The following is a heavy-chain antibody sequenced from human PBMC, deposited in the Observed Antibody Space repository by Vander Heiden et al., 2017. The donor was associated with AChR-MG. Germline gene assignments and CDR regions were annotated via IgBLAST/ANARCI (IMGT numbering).Heavy chain of an antibody. D-gene: IGHD2-15*01. V-gene: IGHV3-21*01. CDR1: GFTCWSDS. CDR3: ARDRDDIVVVVADAFDI. J-gene: IGHJ3*02. CDR2: ISSSSSYI. Sequence: EVQLVESGGGLVKPGGSLRLSCAASGFTCWSDSMNWVRQAPGKGLECVSSISSSSSYIYYADSVKCRFTISRDNAKNSLYLQMNSLRAEDTAVYYCARDRDDIVVVVADAFDIWGQGTMVTVSS.